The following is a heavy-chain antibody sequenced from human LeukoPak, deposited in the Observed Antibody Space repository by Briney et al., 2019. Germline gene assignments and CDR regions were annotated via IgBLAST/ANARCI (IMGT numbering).Heavy chain of an antibody. V-gene: IGHV3-30-3*01. CDR3: AGGGYSSSWFDY. CDR2: ISYDGSNK. D-gene: IGHD6-13*01. CDR1: GFTFSSYA. Sequence: PGGSLRLSCAASGFTFSSYAMHWVRQAPGKGLEWVAVISYDGSNKYYADSVKGRFTISRDNSKNTLYLQMNSLRAEDTAVYYCAGGGYSSSWFDYWGQGTLVTVSS. J-gene: IGHJ4*02.